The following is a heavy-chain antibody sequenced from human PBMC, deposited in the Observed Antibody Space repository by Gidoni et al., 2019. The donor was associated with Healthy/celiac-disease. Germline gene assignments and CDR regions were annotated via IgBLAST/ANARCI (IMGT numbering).Heavy chain of an antibody. CDR3: ATVNCSSTSCYVDYYYYGMDV. V-gene: IGHV1-24*01. D-gene: IGHD2-2*01. CDR1: GYTLTELT. J-gene: IGHJ6*02. CDR2: FEPEDGET. Sequence: QVQLVQSGAEVKKPGASVKVSCKVSGYTLTELTMPWVRQAPGKGLEWMGGFEPEDGETIYAQKFQGRVTMTEDTSTDTAYMELSSLRSEDTAVYYCATVNCSSTSCYVDYYYYGMDVWGQGTTVTVSS.